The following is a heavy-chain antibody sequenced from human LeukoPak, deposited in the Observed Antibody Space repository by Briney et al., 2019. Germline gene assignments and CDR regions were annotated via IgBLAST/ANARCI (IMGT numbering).Heavy chain of an antibody. CDR2: IYTSGST. CDR3: ARDSGSGWFYEAFDI. V-gene: IGHV4-61*02. D-gene: IGHD6-19*01. Sequence: SQTLSLTCTVSDGSVSSGTYYWSWIRQPAGKGLEWIGRIYTSGSTNYNPSLKSRITISIDTSKNQFSLKLSSVTAADTAVYYCARDSGSGWFYEAFDIWGQGTIVIVSS. J-gene: IGHJ3*02. CDR1: DGSVSSGTYY.